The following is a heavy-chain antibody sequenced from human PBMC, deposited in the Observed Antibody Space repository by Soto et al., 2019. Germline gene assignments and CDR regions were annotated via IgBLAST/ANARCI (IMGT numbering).Heavy chain of an antibody. CDR3: ARSLIDKPNWFNP. CDR1: GFTFSSYS. V-gene: IGHV3-21*01. CDR2: ISSSSSYI. D-gene: IGHD3-22*01. Sequence: GGSLRLSCAASGFTFSSYSMNWVRQAPGKGLEWVSSISSSSSYIYYADSVKGRFTISRDNAKNSLYLQMNSLRAEDTAVYYCARSLIDKPNWFNPWGQGTLVTVSS. J-gene: IGHJ5*02.